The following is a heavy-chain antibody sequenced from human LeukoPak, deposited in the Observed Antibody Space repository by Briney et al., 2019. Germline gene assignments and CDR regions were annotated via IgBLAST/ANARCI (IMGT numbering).Heavy chain of an antibody. CDR1: GYTFTGYY. J-gene: IGHJ4*02. D-gene: IGHD3-22*01. Sequence: ASVKVSCKASGYTFTGYYMHWVRQAPGQGLEWMGWIDPNSGGTNYAQKFQGRVTMTRDTSISTAYMELNSLRADDTALYYCARDRALYNSRGYYYTEDDYWGQGTLVTVSS. V-gene: IGHV1-2*02. CDR3: ARDRALYNSRGYYYTEDDY. CDR2: IDPNSGGT.